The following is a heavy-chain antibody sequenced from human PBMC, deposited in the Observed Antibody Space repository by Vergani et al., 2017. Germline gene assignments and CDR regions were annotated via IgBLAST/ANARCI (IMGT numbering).Heavy chain of an antibody. J-gene: IGHJ3*02. D-gene: IGHD5-24*01. CDR3: AGDHRDYNNYPGTFDI. V-gene: IGHV3-11*01. Sequence: VQLLESGGGLVKPGGSLRLSCAASGFSFSDHYMTWIRQAPGKGLEWVSYISNSGNTIEYADSVKGRFSISRDNAKSSLFLQMDSLRAEDTAVYYCAGDHRDYNNYPGTFDIWGQGSMVTVSS. CDR1: GFSFSDHY. CDR2: ISNSGNTI.